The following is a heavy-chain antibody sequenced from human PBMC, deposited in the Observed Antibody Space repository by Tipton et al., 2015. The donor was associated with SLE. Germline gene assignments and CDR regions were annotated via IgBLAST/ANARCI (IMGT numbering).Heavy chain of an antibody. J-gene: IGHJ3*02. V-gene: IGHV4-39*07. CDR3: TRGSNFDI. D-gene: IGHD2-2*01. CDR2: IYPGGSS. CDR1: GGSISSNDYY. Sequence: TLSLTCSVSGGSISSNDYYWGWIRQPPGKGLEWIGDIYPGGSSYYNPSLKSRINISIDTSKNQFSLRLGSVTAADTALYYCTRGSNFDIWGQGTMVTVSS.